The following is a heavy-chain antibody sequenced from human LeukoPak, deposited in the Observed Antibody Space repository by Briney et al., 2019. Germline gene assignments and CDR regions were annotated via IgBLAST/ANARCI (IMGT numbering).Heavy chain of an antibody. D-gene: IGHD1-26*01. V-gene: IGHV3-23*01. CDR3: AKDRGGSYYFDAFDI. CDR1: GFTFSSYA. J-gene: IGHJ3*02. CDR2: ISGSGGST. Sequence: TGGSLRLSCAASGFTFSSYAMHWVRQAPGKGLEWVSAISGSGGSTYYADSVKGRFTISRDNSKNTLYLQMNSLRAEDTAVYYCAKDRGGSYYFDAFDIWGQGTMVTVSS.